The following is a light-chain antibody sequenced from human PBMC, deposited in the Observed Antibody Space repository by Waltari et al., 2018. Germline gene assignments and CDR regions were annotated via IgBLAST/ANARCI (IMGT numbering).Light chain of an antibody. J-gene: IGLJ3*02. Sequence: QSVLTQPPSASGTPGQRVTISCSGSTSNIGSNTVNWYQQLPGTAPKLLIYTNKQRPSGVPDRVSGSKSGTSASLAISGLQSEDEADYYCAAWDDSLSGPGFGGGTKVTVL. V-gene: IGLV1-44*01. CDR3: AAWDDSLSGPG. CDR2: TNK. CDR1: TSNIGSNT.